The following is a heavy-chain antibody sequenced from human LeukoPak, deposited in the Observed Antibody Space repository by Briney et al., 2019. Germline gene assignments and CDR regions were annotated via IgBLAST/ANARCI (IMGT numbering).Heavy chain of an antibody. CDR1: GFTVSSNY. Sequence: GGSLRLSCAASGFTVSSNYMGWVRQAPGKGLEWVSFIYGGGSTYYADSVKGRFIISRDNSKNTLYLQMNSLRAEDTAVYFCARDPGVVVAATSDYWGQGTLVTVSS. CDR3: ARDPGVVVAATSDY. J-gene: IGHJ4*02. CDR2: IYGGGST. V-gene: IGHV3-66*01. D-gene: IGHD2-15*01.